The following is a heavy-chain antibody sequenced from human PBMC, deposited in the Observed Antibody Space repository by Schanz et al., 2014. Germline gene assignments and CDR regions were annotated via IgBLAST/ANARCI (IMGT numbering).Heavy chain of an antibody. CDR3: ARDMTIAPA. CDR2: IAYDGSRK. D-gene: IGHD6-13*01. V-gene: IGHV3-30*03. Sequence: VQLVESGGCLVKPGGSLRLSCAASGFTMRNEWMSWVRQAPGKGLDWVAFIAYDGSRKYYGDSVRGRFTISRDNSKNTLYLQMDTLRVEDTAMFYCARDMTIAPAWGQGTLVTVSS. J-gene: IGHJ5*02. CDR1: GFTMRNEW.